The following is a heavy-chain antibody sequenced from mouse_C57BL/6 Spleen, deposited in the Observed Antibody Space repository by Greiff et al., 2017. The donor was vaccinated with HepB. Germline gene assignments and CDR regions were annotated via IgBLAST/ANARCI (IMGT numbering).Heavy chain of an antibody. D-gene: IGHD3-2*02. J-gene: IGHJ4*01. CDR2: IYPGDGDT. CDR1: GYAFSSYW. V-gene: IGHV1-80*01. CDR3: ARGETAQAFYAMDY. Sequence: VQLQQSGAELVKPGASVKISCKASGYAFSSYWMNWVKQRPGKGLEWIGQIYPGDGDTNYNGKFKGKATLTADKSSSTAYMQLSSLTSEDSAVYFCARGETAQAFYAMDYWGQGTSVTVSS.